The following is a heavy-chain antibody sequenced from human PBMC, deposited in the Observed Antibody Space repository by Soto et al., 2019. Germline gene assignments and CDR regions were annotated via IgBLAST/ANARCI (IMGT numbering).Heavy chain of an antibody. D-gene: IGHD4-17*01. CDR1: GGSISSYY. V-gene: IGHV4-4*07. CDR2: IYTSGST. Sequence: PSETLSLTCTVSGGSISSYYWSWIRQPAGKGLEWIGRIYTSGSTNYNPSLKSRVTMSVDTSKNQFSLKLSSVTAADTAVYYCARADYGDLDSDYYCYGMDVWGQGTTVTVSS. J-gene: IGHJ6*02. CDR3: ARADYGDLDSDYYCYGMDV.